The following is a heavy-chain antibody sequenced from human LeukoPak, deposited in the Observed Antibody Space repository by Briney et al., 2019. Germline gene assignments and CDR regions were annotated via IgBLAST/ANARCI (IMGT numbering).Heavy chain of an antibody. V-gene: IGHV1-18*01. Sequence: ASVKVSCKASGYTFTSYGISWVRQAPGQGLEWMGWISAYNGNTNYAQKLQGRVTMTTDTSTSTAYMELSRLRSDDTAVYYCARDYYGSGSYVFDYWGQGTLVTVSS. D-gene: IGHD3-10*01. J-gene: IGHJ4*02. CDR2: ISAYNGNT. CDR3: ARDYYGSGSYVFDY. CDR1: GYTFTSYG.